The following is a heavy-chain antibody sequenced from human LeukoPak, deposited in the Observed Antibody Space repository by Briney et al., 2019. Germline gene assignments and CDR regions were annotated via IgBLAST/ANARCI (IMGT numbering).Heavy chain of an antibody. J-gene: IGHJ2*01. V-gene: IGHV1-18*01. CDR1: GYTFTSYA. Sequence: ASVKVSCKASGYTFTSYAMNWVRQAPGQGLEWMGWISGYNGNTNYAQKLQGRVTMTIDTSTTTAFMELRSLRSDDTAVYYCARDRDWYFDLWGRGTLVTVSS. CDR3: ARDRDWYFDL. CDR2: ISGYNGNT.